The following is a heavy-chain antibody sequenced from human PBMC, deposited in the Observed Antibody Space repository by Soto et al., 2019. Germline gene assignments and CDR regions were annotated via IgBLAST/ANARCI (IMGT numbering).Heavy chain of an antibody. D-gene: IGHD2-15*01. J-gene: IGHJ3*02. CDR1: GFTFSTYA. Sequence: PGGSLRLSCAASGFTFSTYAMSWVRQAPGKGLEWVSAISNSGGTIYYADSVQGRFTIPRDNSLNTLFLQMHSLRIEDTAVYYCAHPRGFGVFDAYDIWGQGTMVTVSS. CDR2: ISNSGGTI. CDR3: AHPRGFGVFDAYDI. V-gene: IGHV3-23*01.